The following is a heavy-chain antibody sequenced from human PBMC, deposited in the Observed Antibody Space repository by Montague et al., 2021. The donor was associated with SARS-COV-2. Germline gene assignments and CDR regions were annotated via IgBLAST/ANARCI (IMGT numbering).Heavy chain of an antibody. CDR2: LYYSGST. Sequence: SETRSLTCTVSGGSISSYYWSWIRQPPGKGLEWIGYLYYSGSTNYNPSLKSRVTISVDTSKKQFSLKLSSLTAADTAVYYCARVAGGYYHDSSAYFDYWGQGSLVTVSS. D-gene: IGHD3-22*01. CDR1: GGSISSYY. J-gene: IGHJ4*02. CDR3: ARVAGGYYHDSSAYFDY. V-gene: IGHV4-59*12.